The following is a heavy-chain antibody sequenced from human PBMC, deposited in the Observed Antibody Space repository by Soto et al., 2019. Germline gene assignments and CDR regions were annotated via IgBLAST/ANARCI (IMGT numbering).Heavy chain of an antibody. V-gene: IGHV1-69*13. CDR3: VRDREHYCFDY. CDR1: GGTFSSYA. CDR2: IIPIFGTA. J-gene: IGHJ4*02. D-gene: IGHD3-3*02. Sequence: SVKVSCKASGGTFSSYAISWVRQAPGQGLEWMGGIIPIFGTANYAQKFQGRVTITADESTSTDYMELSSLRSEDTAVYYCVRDREHYCFDYWGQGTLVTVSS.